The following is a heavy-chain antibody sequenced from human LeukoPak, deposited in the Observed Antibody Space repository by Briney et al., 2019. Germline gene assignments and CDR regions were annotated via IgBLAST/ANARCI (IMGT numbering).Heavy chain of an antibody. CDR1: GFTFSSHW. CDR2: IKEDGSEK. V-gene: IGHV3-7*01. J-gene: IGHJ6*02. Sequence: GGSLRLSCVVSGFTFSSHWMSWVRQAPGKGLEWVANIKEDGSEKYYVDSVKGRFTISRDNAKNSLYLQMNSLRAEDTAVYYCARGPNYYYYYGMDVWGQGTTVTVSS. CDR3: ARGPNYYYYYGMDV.